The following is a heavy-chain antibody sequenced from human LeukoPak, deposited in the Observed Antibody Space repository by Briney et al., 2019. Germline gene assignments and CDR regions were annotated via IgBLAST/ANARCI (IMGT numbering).Heavy chain of an antibody. CDR3: ARDFSWGYDSSGQFDY. CDR1: GFTFSSYS. CDR2: ISSSSSYI. D-gene: IGHD3-22*01. Sequence: TGGSLRLSCAASGFTFSSYSMNWVRQAPGKGLEWVSSISSSSSYIYYADSVKGRFTISRDNAKNSLYLQMNSLRAEDTAVYYCARDFSWGYDSSGQFDYWGQGTLVTVSS. V-gene: IGHV3-21*01. J-gene: IGHJ4*02.